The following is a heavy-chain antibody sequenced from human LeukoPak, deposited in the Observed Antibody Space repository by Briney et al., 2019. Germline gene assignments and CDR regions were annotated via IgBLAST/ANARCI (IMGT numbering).Heavy chain of an antibody. Sequence: PSETLSLTCTVSGGSISSYYWGWIRQPPGKGLEWIGYIYYSGSTNYNPSLKSRVTISVDTSKNQFSLKLSSVTAADTAVYYCARVASGSYYPWFDPWGQGTLVTVSS. CDR3: ARVASGSYYPWFDP. CDR2: IYYSGST. J-gene: IGHJ5*02. D-gene: IGHD1-26*01. V-gene: IGHV4-59*01. CDR1: GGSISSYY.